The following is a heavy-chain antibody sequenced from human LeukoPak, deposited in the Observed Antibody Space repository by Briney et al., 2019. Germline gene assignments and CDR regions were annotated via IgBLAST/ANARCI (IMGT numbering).Heavy chain of an antibody. V-gene: IGHV1-46*01. Sequence: ASVKVSCKASGYTFTSYYMHWVRQTPGQGLEWMGIINPSGGSTSYAQKFQGRVTMTRDMSTSTVYMELSSLRSEDTAVYYCARAYYYDSSGYSNFDYWGQGTLVTVYS. CDR2: INPSGGST. CDR1: GYTFTSYY. D-gene: IGHD3-22*01. J-gene: IGHJ4*02. CDR3: ARAYYYDSSGYSNFDY.